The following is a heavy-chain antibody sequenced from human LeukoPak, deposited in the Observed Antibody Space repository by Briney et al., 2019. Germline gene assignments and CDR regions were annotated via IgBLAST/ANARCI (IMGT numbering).Heavy chain of an antibody. CDR1: GFIFSNYG. CDR3: AKDRWLQCYFDY. V-gene: IGHV3-30*02. D-gene: IGHD5-24*01. CDR2: IRHDGSNK. Sequence: HPGGSLRLSCTTSGFIFSNYGMHWVRQAPGKGLEWVAFIRHDGSNKYYADSVKGRFTISRDNSKKTVYLQMNSLRTEDTAVYYCAKDRWLQCYFDYWGREPWSPSPQ. J-gene: IGHJ4*02.